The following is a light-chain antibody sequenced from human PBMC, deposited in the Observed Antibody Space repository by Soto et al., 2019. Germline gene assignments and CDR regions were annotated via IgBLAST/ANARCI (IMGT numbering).Light chain of an antibody. CDR2: KVS. Sequence: DIVLTESPLSLPVIPGEPASISCRSSQSLIYSDENTYLSWLNQRQGQSPRRXIYKVSNRDSGVPDRFSGSGSGTDFTLKISRVEAEDVGLYYCMQTTHSPPTFGQGTKVDIK. CDR1: QSLIYSDENTY. J-gene: IGKJ1*01. V-gene: IGKV2-30*01. CDR3: MQTTHSPPT.